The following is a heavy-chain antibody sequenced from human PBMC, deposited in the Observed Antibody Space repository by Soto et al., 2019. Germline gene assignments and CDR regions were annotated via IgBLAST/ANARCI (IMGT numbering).Heavy chain of an antibody. Sequence: PGGSLRLSCAASGFTFSSYSMNWVRQAPGKGLEWVSSISSSSYIYYADSVKGRFTISRDNAKNSLYLQMNSLRAEDTAVYYCARSSRRPGCIAAAVCRLDAFDIWGQGTMVTVSS. J-gene: IGHJ3*02. CDR2: ISSSSYI. D-gene: IGHD6-13*01. CDR3: ARSSRRPGCIAAAVCRLDAFDI. CDR1: GFTFSSYS. V-gene: IGHV3-21*01.